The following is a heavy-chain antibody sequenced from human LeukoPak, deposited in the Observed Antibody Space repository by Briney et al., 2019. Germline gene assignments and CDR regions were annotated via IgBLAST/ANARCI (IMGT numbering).Heavy chain of an antibody. J-gene: IGHJ4*02. V-gene: IGHV4-59*12. CDR2: IYYSGST. D-gene: IGHD6-6*01. CDR1: GGSISSYY. Sequence: PSETLSLTCTVSGGSISSYYWSWIRQPPGKGLEWIGYIYYSGSTNYNPSLKSRVTISVDTSKNQFSLKLSSVTAADTAVYYCARRPYFSPYSSSGGYYFDYWGQGTLVTVSS. CDR3: ARRPYFSPYSSSGGYYFDY.